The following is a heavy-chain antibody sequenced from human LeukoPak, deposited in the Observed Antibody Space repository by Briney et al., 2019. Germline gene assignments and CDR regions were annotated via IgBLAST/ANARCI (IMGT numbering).Heavy chain of an antibody. V-gene: IGHV4-4*07. J-gene: IGHJ4*02. D-gene: IGHD6-13*01. CDR2: IYTSGST. Sequence: SETLSLTCTVSGGSISNYYWTWIRQPAGKGLEWIGRIYTSGSTNYNPSLKSRVTMSVDTSKNQFSLRLNSVTAADTAVYYCARITAAGTVFDYWGQGTLVTVSS. CDR3: ARITAAGTVFDY. CDR1: GGSISNYY.